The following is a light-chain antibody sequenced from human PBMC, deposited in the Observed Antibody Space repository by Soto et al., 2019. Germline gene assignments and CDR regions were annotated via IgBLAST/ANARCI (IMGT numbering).Light chain of an antibody. J-gene: IGKJ1*01. Sequence: EIVLTQSPCTLSLSLGERATISCRASQSVSSSYFAWYQQKPGQAPRLLIYGASCRATGVPDRFSGSGSGTDFTLTISRLEPEDFAAYYCQQYSSSPLTFGEGTKVEIK. CDR1: QSVSSSY. CDR2: GAS. V-gene: IGKV3-20*01. CDR3: QQYSSSPLT.